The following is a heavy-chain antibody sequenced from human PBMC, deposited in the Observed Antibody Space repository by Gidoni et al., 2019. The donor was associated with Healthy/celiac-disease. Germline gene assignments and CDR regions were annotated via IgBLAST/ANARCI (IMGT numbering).Heavy chain of an antibody. CDR3: ARVDDSSSSGTAWFDP. CDR1: GGSISSGSYY. CDR2: IYTSGST. Sequence: QVQLQESGPGLVKPSQTLSLTCTVSGGSISSGSYYWSWIRQPAGKGLEWIGRIYTSGSTNYNPSLKSRVTISVDTSKNQFSLKLSSVTAADTAVYYCARVDDSSSSGTAWFDPWGQGTLVTVSS. J-gene: IGHJ5*02. V-gene: IGHV4-61*02. D-gene: IGHD6-6*01.